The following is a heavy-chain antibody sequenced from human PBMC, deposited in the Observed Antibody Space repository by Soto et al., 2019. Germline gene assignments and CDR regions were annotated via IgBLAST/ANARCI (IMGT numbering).Heavy chain of an antibody. J-gene: IGHJ5*02. CDR2: VHYIGST. CDR1: GNSISSYY. Sequence: SETLSLTCTVSGNSISSYYWSWIRQPPRKGLEWIGYVHYIGSTNYNPSLKSRVTISINTSKNQFPLKLTSVTAADTAVYYCARWRFEGYNWFDPWGQGTLHTASS. D-gene: IGHD3-16*01. CDR3: ARWRFEGYNWFDP. V-gene: IGHV4-59*01.